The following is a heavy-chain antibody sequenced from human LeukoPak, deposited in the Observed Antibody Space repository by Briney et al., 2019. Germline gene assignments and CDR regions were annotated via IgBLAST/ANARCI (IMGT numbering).Heavy chain of an antibody. CDR1: SGSFSTEY. CDR2: IYYSGST. V-gene: IGHV4-59*13. CDR3: ARAHESSGEGAFDI. Sequence: PSETLSLTCTVSSGSFSTEYWSWIRQPPGKGLGWIGYIYYSGSTNYNPSLKSRVTMSVDRSKKQISLNLRSVTAADTAVYYCARAHESSGEGAFDIWGQGTLVTVSS. J-gene: IGHJ3*02. D-gene: IGHD3-22*01.